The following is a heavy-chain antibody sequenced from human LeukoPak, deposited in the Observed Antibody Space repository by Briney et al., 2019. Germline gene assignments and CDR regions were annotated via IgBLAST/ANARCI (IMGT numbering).Heavy chain of an antibody. J-gene: IGHJ3*02. V-gene: IGHV3-30-3*01. CDR3: AREQTANAFDI. D-gene: IGHD5-18*01. Sequence: GGSLRLCCAASGFTFSSYAMHWVRQAPGKGLEWVAVISYDGSNKYYADSVKGRFTISRDNSKNTLYLQMNSLRAEDTAVYYCAREQTANAFDIWGQGTMVTVSS. CDR2: ISYDGSNK. CDR1: GFTFSSYA.